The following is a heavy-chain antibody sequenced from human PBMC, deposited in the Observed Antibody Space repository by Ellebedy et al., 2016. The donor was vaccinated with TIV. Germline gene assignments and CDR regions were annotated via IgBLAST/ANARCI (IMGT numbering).Heavy chain of an antibody. V-gene: IGHV3-74*01. J-gene: IGHJ6*02. D-gene: IGHD3-3*01. Sequence: GGSLRLSCAASGFTSSSYWMYWVRQAPGKGLEWVSRMKGDGSSVTYADSVKGRFTISSDNAKNTLYLQMNSLRAEDTAVYYCARGSWAWSGSMDVWGQGTTVTVSS. CDR1: GFTSSSYW. CDR2: MKGDGSSV. CDR3: ARGSWAWSGSMDV.